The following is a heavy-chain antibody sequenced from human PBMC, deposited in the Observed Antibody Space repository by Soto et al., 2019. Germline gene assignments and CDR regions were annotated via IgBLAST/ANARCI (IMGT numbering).Heavy chain of an antibody. Sequence: ASVKVSCKASGGTFSSYAISWVRQAPGQGLEWMGGIIPIFGTANYAQKFQGRVTITADKSTSTAYMELSSLRSEDTAVYYCARDQYGDYYYYYGMDVWGQGTTVTVSS. D-gene: IGHD4-17*01. CDR2: IIPIFGTA. V-gene: IGHV1-69*06. CDR1: GGTFSSYA. J-gene: IGHJ6*02. CDR3: ARDQYGDYYYYYGMDV.